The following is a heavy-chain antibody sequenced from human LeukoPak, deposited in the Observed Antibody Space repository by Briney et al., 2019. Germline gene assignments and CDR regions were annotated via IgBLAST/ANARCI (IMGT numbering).Heavy chain of an antibody. CDR2: IRSKAYGGTT. V-gene: IGHV3-49*03. CDR3: TRVTGGGRFDFDY. J-gene: IGHJ4*02. CDR1: GFTFGDYA. Sequence: PGRSLRLSCTASGFTFGDYAMSWFRQAPGKGLEWVGFIRSKAYGGTTEYAASVKGRFTISRDDSKSIAYLQMNSLKTEDTAVYYCTRVTGGGRFDFDYWGQGTLVTVSS. D-gene: IGHD3-16*01.